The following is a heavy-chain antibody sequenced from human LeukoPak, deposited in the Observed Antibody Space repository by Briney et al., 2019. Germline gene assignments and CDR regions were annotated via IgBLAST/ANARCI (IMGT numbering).Heavy chain of an antibody. Sequence: PSETLSLTCTVSGGSVSSDSYYWSWIRQPPGKGLEWLGYIYYSGSTNYNPSLKSRVTISVDTSESQFSLKLSSVTAADTAVYYCARDRRIAVAGDRQWLPGWFDPWGQGTLVTVSS. D-gene: IGHD6-19*01. CDR1: GGSVSSDSYY. CDR3: ARDRRIAVAGDRQWLPGWFDP. J-gene: IGHJ5*02. V-gene: IGHV4-61*01. CDR2: IYYSGST.